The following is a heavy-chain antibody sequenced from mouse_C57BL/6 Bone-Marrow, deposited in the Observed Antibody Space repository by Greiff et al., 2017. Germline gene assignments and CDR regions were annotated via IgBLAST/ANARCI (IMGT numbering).Heavy chain of an antibody. V-gene: IGHV1-59*01. J-gene: IGHJ2*01. CDR3: RAGTSY. CDR2: IAPSDSYT. Sequence: QVKLQQPGAELVRPGTSVKLSCKASGYTFTSYWMHWVKQRPGQGLEWIGVIAPSDSYTNYNPKFKDKATLTVDTSSSTAYMQLSSLTSGDSAVYYCRAGTSYWGQGTTLTVSS. CDR1: GYTFTSYW. D-gene: IGHD3-1*01.